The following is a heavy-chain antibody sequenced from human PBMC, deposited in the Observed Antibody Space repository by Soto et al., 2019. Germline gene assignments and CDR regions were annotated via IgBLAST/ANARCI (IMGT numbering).Heavy chain of an antibody. V-gene: IGHV1-58*01. CDR1: GFTLTSSA. CDR2: IVVGSGNT. D-gene: IGHD2-8*01. Sequence: QMQLVQSGPEVKKPGTSVKVSCKASGFTLTSSAVQWVRQARGQRLEWIGWIVVGSGNTNYAQKSQERVTITRDMSTSTAYVELSSLRSEDTAVYSCAAVGYCTNGVCYTGGMDAWGQGSTVTVSS. J-gene: IGHJ6*01. CDR3: AAVGYCTNGVCYTGGMDA.